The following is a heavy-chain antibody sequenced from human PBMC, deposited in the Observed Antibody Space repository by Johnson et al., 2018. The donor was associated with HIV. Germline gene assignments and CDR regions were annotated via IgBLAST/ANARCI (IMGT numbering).Heavy chain of an antibody. V-gene: IGHV3-7*01. CDR1: GFMFSRYW. D-gene: IGHD1-1*01. Sequence: VQLVESGGGLVQPGGSLRLSCAASGFMFSRYWMSWVRQAPGKGLEWVANIKQDGSEKYYVDSVKGRFTISRDNAKNSLYVQMNSLRVDDTAMYYCTGGWYNLSAFDIWGQGTMVTVSS. CDR2: IKQDGSEK. CDR3: TGGWYNLSAFDI. J-gene: IGHJ3*02.